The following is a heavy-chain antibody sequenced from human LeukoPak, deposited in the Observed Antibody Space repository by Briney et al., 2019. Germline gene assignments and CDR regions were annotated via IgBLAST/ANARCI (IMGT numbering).Heavy chain of an antibody. J-gene: IGHJ4*02. Sequence: ASVKVSCKASGYTFTSYGISWVRQAPGQGLEWMGGIIPIFGTANYAQKFQGRVTITADESTSTAYMELSSLRSEDTAVYYCARVRGYCSSTSCYAKVNYFDYWGQGTLVTVSS. CDR1: GYTFTSYG. CDR3: ARVRGYCSSTSCYAKVNYFDY. D-gene: IGHD2-2*01. CDR2: IIPIFGTA. V-gene: IGHV1-69*13.